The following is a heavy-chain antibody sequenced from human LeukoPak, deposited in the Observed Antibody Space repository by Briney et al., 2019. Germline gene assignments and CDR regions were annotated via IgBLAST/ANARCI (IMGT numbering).Heavy chain of an antibody. V-gene: IGHV3-21*01. J-gene: IGHJ4*02. CDR3: AVYCSGGSCLSY. CDR1: GFTFSSYS. CDR2: ISSSSSYI. D-gene: IGHD2-15*01. Sequence: PGGSLRLSCAASGFTFSSYSMNWVRQAPGEGLEWVSSISSSSSYIYYADSVKGRFTISRDNAKNSLYLQMNSLRAEDTAVYYCAVYCSGGSCLSYWGQGTLVTVSS.